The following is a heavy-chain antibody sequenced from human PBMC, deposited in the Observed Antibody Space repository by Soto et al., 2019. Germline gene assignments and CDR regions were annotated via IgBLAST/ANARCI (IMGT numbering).Heavy chain of an antibody. D-gene: IGHD2-2*01. CDR1: EFTFSNYW. V-gene: IGHV3-74*01. J-gene: IGHJ3*02. CDR2: TSGDGSTT. CDR3: GNCILVVPAAIFRGGAFNI. Sequence: PGGSLRLSCVASEFTFSNYWMHWVRQAPGKGLEWVSRTSGDGSTTNYADSVKGRFTISRDNSKNTLYLQMNSLRAGATAVYYCGNCILVVPAAIFRGGAFNIWGQGKMVTVSS.